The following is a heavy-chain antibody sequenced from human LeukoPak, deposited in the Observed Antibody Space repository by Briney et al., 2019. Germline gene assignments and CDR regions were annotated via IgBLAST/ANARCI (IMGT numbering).Heavy chain of an antibody. V-gene: IGHV1-69*05. D-gene: IGHD5-18*01. J-gene: IGHJ6*03. CDR2: IIAIVGTA. Sequence: SVKVSCKASGGTFSRYAISWVRQAPGQGIEWMGGIIAIVGTANYAQKLQGRVTVTTDESTSTAYMELSSLRSEDTAVYYCARAGGYSYGSPRYYYYYYMDVWGRGTTVTVSS. CDR3: ARAGGYSYGSPRYYYYYYMDV. CDR1: GGTFSRYA.